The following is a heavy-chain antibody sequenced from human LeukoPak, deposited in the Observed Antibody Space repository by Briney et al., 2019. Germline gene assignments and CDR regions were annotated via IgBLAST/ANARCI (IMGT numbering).Heavy chain of an antibody. V-gene: IGHV3-7*01. Sequence: GGSLRLSCAASGFTFSDSYMTWVRQAPGKGLEWVANIKQDGSEKYYVDSVKGRFTISSDNAKNSLYLQMNSLRAEDTAVYYCARKGSIVVVTATLYYFDYWGQGTLVTVSS. CDR1: GFTFSDSY. CDR2: IKQDGSEK. CDR3: ARKGSIVVVTATLYYFDY. J-gene: IGHJ4*02. D-gene: IGHD2-21*02.